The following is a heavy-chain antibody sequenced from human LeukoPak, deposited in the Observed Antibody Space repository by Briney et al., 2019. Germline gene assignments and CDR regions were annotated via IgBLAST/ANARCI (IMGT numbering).Heavy chain of an antibody. D-gene: IGHD3-22*01. CDR3: PRERYYYDSSGSYYFDY. CDR1: GFTFSSYA. J-gene: IGHJ4*02. V-gene: IGHV3-30-3*01. Sequence: PRRSLRLSCAASGFTFSSYAMHWVRQAPGKGLEWVAVISYDGSNKYYADSVKGRFTISRDNSKNTLYLQMNSLRAEDTAVYYCPRERYYYDSSGSYYFDYWGQGTLVTVSS. CDR2: ISYDGSNK.